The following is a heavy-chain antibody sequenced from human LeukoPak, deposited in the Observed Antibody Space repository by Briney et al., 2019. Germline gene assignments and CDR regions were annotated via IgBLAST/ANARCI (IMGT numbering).Heavy chain of an antibody. J-gene: IGHJ4*02. Sequence: SETLSLTCAVSGYSISSGYFWGCIRQPPGKGLERIGSIYHGRGIYYNPSVRSRVTISEDTPKNQFFLRLNSVTASDTAVYYCARTGLAAVGGGADYWGQGTLVTVSS. CDR2: IYHGRGI. CDR1: GYSISSGYF. D-gene: IGHD6-13*01. V-gene: IGHV4-38-2*01. CDR3: ARTGLAAVGGGADY.